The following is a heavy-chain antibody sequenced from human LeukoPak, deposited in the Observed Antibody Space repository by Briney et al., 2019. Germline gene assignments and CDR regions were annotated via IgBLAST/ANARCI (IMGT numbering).Heavy chain of an antibody. J-gene: IGHJ4*02. CDR3: ARQSVTGNNGRGFFDY. CDR1: GYSITSPYH. V-gene: IGHV4-38-2*01. Sequence: SETLSLTCAVSGYSITSPYHWGWIRQPPGKGLEWIGTISHTGSAYYNTSLKSRVTMSVDTSKSQFSLKLSSVTAAYTALYYCARQSVTGNNGRGFFDYWGQGTLVTVSS. D-gene: IGHD1-20*01. CDR2: ISHTGSA.